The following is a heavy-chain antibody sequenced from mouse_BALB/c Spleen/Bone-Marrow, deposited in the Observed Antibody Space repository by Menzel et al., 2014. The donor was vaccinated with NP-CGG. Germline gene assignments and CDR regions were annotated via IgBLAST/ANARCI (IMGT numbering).Heavy chain of an antibody. CDR2: IDPANGNT. J-gene: IGHJ3*01. CDR3: ATGFAY. V-gene: IGHV14-3*02. Sequence: VQLKQSGAELVKPGASVKLSCTASGFNIKDTYMHWVEQKPEQGPEWIGRIDPANGNTKYDPKFQGKATITADTSSNTAYLQLSSLTSEDTAVYYCATGFAYWGQGTLVTVSA. CDR1: GFNIKDTY.